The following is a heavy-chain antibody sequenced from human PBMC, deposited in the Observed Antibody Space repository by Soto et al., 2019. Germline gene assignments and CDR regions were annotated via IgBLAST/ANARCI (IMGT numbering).Heavy chain of an antibody. CDR2: IIPLFGTA. D-gene: IGHD2-21*02. V-gene: IGHV1-69*06. J-gene: IGHJ4*02. CDR3: ASKAACGGDCYAFDS. CDR1: GGIFSSNT. Sequence: QVYLVQSGAEVKKPGSSVKISCKASGGIFSSNTINWVRQAAGQGLEWMGGIIPLFGTANYAEKFQGRVTITADKSTKTEYMELTSLRSESTADSYCASKAACGGDCYAFDSWGQGTLVTVSS.